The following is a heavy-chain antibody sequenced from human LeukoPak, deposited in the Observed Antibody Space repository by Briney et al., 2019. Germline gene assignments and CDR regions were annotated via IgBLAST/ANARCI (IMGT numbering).Heavy chain of an antibody. J-gene: IGHJ4*02. Sequence: PGGSLRLSCTTSGFSFSSYSMNWVRQTPGKGLEWVSPISSGSSSVFYAESVRGRFTISRDSAKTSVFLQMDSLRADDSALYFCARSQRLGHCVNGVCVYPYYFDFWGQGALVTVSS. CDR1: GFSFSSYS. CDR3: ARSQRLGHCVNGVCVYPYYFDF. CDR2: ISSGSSSV. V-gene: IGHV3-21*01. D-gene: IGHD2-8*01.